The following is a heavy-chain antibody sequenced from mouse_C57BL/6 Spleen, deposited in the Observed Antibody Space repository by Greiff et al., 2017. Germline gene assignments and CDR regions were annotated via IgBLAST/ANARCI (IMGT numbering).Heavy chain of an antibody. CDR2: IWGVGST. V-gene: IGHV2-6*01. J-gene: IGHJ2*01. CDR3: ARARGDGYFDY. CDR1: GFSLTSYG. Sequence: VKLMESGPGLVAPSQSLSITCTVSGFSLTSYGVDWVRQSPGKGLEWLGVIWGVGSTNYNSALKSRLSISKDNSKSQVFLKMNSLQTDDTAMYYCARARGDGYFDYWGQGTTLTVSS. D-gene: IGHD3-3*01.